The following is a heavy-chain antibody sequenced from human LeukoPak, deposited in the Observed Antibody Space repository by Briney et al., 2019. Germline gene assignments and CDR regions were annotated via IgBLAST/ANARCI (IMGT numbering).Heavy chain of an antibody. J-gene: IGHJ3*02. CDR3: ARRRDYGGNWDAFDI. CDR2: IYSGGNT. Sequence: GGSLRLSCAASGFTVSSNYMSWVRQAPGKGLEWVSVIYSGGNTYYADSVKGRFTISRDNSKNALYLQMNSLRAEDTAVYYCARRRDYGGNWDAFDIWGQGTMVTVSS. CDR1: GFTVSSNY. D-gene: IGHD4-23*01. V-gene: IGHV3-66*01.